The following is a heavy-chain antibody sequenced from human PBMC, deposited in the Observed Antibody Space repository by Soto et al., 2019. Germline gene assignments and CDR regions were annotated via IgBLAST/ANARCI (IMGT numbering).Heavy chain of an antibody. CDR1: GGTFSSYA. CDR3: AKYSSSSFDY. J-gene: IGHJ4*02. V-gene: IGHV1-69*06. CDR2: IIPIFGTA. D-gene: IGHD6-6*01. Sequence: QVQLVQSGAEVKKPGSSVKVSCKASGGTFSSYAISWVRQAPGQGLEWMGGIIPIFGTANYAQKFQGSVTITADKSTSTAYIELSSLISEDTAVYYWAKYSSSSFDYWFQGPLVTVSS.